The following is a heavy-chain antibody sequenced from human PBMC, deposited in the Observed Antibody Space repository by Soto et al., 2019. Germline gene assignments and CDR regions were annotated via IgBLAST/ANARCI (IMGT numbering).Heavy chain of an antibody. CDR2: IIPIFGTA. V-gene: IGHV1-69*13. CDR3: ARGGGYCGGDCYTFDY. Sequence: ASVNGSCKSSGGTFSSYSISWVRQAPGQGLEWMGGIIPIFGTANYAQKFQGRVTITADESTSTAYMELSSLRSEDTAVYYCARGGGYCGGDCYTFDYWGQGTLVTVSS. CDR1: GGTFSSYS. J-gene: IGHJ4*02. D-gene: IGHD2-21*02.